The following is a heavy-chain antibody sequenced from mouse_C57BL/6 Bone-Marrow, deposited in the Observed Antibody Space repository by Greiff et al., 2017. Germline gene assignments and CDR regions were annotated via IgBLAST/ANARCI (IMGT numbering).Heavy chain of an antibody. J-gene: IGHJ4*01. CDR1: GFTFSSYA. Sequence: EVQLVESGGGLVKPGGSLKLSCAASGFTFSSYAMSWVRQTPEKRLEWVATISAGGSYTYYPDNLKGRFTISRDNAKNNLYLQLINLRSEDTAMYYCARDSDYVFYAMDYWGQGTSVTVSS. D-gene: IGHD2-4*01. V-gene: IGHV5-4*01. CDR3: ARDSDYVFYAMDY. CDR2: ISAGGSYT.